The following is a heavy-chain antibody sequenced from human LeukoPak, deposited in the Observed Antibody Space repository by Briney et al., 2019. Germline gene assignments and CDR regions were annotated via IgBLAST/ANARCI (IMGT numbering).Heavy chain of an antibody. CDR1: GYTFTGYY. Sequence: ASVKVSCKASGYTFTGYYMHWVRQAPGQGLEWMGWINPNSGGTNSAQKFQGRVTMTRDTSISTAYMELSRLRFDDTAVYYCAKRARRGIVSDYWGQGTLVTVSS. D-gene: IGHD3-22*01. CDR2: INPNSGGT. CDR3: AKRARRGIVSDY. V-gene: IGHV1-2*02. J-gene: IGHJ4*02.